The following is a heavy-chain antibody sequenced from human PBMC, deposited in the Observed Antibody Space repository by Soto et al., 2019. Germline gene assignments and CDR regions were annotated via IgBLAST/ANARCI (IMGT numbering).Heavy chain of an antibody. CDR2: ISSSSSTI. J-gene: IGHJ3*02. Sequence: PGWSLRLSCAASGFTFSSYSMNWVRQAPGKGLEWVSYISSSSSTIYYADSVKGRFTISRDNAKNSLYLQMNSLRAEDTAVYYCARLANRAFDIWGQGTMVTVSS. CDR1: GFTFSSYS. V-gene: IGHV3-48*01. CDR3: ARLANRAFDI.